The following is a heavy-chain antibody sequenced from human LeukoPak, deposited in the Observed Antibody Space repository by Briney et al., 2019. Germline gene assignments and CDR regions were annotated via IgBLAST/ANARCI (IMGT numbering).Heavy chain of an antibody. CDR1: GYTFTGYY. CDR3: ARDFRGYSYGHFDY. J-gene: IGHJ4*02. Sequence: ASVKVSCKASGYTFTGYYIHWVRQPPGQGLEWMGWINPNSGGTNYAQKFQGRVTMTRDTSISTAYVELSRLRSDDTAVYYCARDFRGYSYGHFDYWGQGTLVTVSS. CDR2: INPNSGGT. D-gene: IGHD5-18*01. V-gene: IGHV1-2*02.